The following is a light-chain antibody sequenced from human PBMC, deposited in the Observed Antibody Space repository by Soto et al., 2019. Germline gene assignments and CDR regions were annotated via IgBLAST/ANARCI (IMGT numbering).Light chain of an antibody. CDR3: QSYDSSLSGYV. Sequence: QSVLTQPPSVSEAPGQRVTTSCTGSSSNIGAGYEAHWYQQVPGTAPKLLIYENNNRPSGVPDRFSGSKSGTSASLAITGLQAEDEAEYYCQSYDSSLSGYVFGTGTKLTVL. V-gene: IGLV1-40*01. CDR1: SSNIGAGYE. CDR2: ENN. J-gene: IGLJ1*01.